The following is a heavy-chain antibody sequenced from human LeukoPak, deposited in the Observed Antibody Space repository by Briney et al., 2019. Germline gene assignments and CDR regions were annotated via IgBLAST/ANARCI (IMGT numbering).Heavy chain of an antibody. J-gene: IGHJ4*02. Sequence: PGGSLRLSCAASGFTFSSYGMHWVRQAPGKGLEWVAVISYDGSNKYYADSVKGRFTISRDNFKNTLYLQMNSLRAEDTAAYYCAKARYYYDSSGYWGIDYWGQGTLVTVSS. CDR1: GFTFSSYG. V-gene: IGHV3-30*18. CDR3: AKARYYYDSSGYWGIDY. D-gene: IGHD3-22*01. CDR2: ISYDGSNK.